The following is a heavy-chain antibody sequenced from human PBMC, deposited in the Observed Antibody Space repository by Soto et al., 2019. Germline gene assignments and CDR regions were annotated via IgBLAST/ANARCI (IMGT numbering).Heavy chain of an antibody. D-gene: IGHD6-19*01. CDR2: TYYRSKWYN. CDR3: AAVASFRGMDV. J-gene: IGHJ6*02. Sequence: PXHSLSLTFVISGNSVSSNSAAWIWIRQSPSRGLEWLGRTYYRSKWYNDYSVSVKSRITINPDTSKNQFSLHLDSVIPEDTAVYYCAAVASFRGMDVWGQGTPVTVSS. V-gene: IGHV6-1*01. CDR1: GNSVSSNSAA.